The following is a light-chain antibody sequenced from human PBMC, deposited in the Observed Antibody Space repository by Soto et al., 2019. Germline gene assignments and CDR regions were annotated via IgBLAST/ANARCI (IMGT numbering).Light chain of an antibody. J-gene: IGKJ1*01. V-gene: IGKV3-11*01. Sequence: EVVLTQSLATLSLSPGERATLSCRASQSVSSYLAWYQQKVGQAPRLLIYDASNRATGIPARFSGSGSGTDFTLTISSLEPEDFAVYYCQQRSNWRWTFGQGTKVEIK. CDR1: QSVSSY. CDR3: QQRSNWRWT. CDR2: DAS.